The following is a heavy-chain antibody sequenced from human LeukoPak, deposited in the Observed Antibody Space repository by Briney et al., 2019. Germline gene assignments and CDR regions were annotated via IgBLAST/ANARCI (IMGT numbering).Heavy chain of an antibody. J-gene: IGHJ3*02. CDR2: IYTSGST. V-gene: IGHV4-4*07. D-gene: IGHD5-24*01. CDR3: ARSRDGNKSRVAFDI. Sequence: SETLSLTCTVSGGSISSYYWSWIRQPAGKGLEWIGRIYTSGSTNYNPSLKSRVTMSVDTSKNQFSLKLSSVTAADTAVYYCARSRDGNKSRVAFDIWGQGTMVTVSS. CDR1: GGSISSYY.